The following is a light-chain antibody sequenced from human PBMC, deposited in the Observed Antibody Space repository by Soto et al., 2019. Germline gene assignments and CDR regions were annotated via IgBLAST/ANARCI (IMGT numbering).Light chain of an antibody. CDR3: QQYNNWPPIT. CDR1: QSVSSN. Sequence: EIVMTQSPATLSPSPGDRATLSCRASQSVSSNLAWYQQKPGQAPRLLIYGASTRATGIPARFSGSGSGTEFTLTISSLQSEDFAVHNCQQYNNWPPITFGQGTRLEIK. V-gene: IGKV3-15*01. CDR2: GAS. J-gene: IGKJ5*01.